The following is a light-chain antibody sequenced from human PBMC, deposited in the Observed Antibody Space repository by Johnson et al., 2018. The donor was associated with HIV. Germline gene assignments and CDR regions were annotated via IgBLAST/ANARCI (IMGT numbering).Light chain of an antibody. J-gene: IGLJ1*01. CDR1: RSNIGNNY. Sequence: QSVLTQPPSVSAAPGQKVTISCSGSRSNIGNNYVSWYQQLPGTAPKLLIYENNKRPSGIPDRFSGSKSVTSATLGITRLQTGDEADYYCGTWDISLSAGGVFGPGTKVTVL. CDR2: ENN. CDR3: GTWDISLSAGGV. V-gene: IGLV1-51*02.